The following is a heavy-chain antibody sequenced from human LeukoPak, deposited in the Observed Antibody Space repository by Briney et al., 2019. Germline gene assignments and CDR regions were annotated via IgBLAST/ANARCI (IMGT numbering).Heavy chain of an antibody. CDR1: GFTVSSNY. D-gene: IGHD3-22*01. V-gene: IGHV3-53*01. CDR2: IYSGGST. CDR3: ARDRKYYDSSGYYI. J-gene: IGHJ4*02. Sequence: GGSLRLSCAASGFTVSSNYMSWVRQAPGKGLEWVSVIYSGGSTYYADSVKGRFTISRDNSKNTLYLQTNSLRAEDTAVYYCARDRKYYDSSGYYIWGQGTLVTVSS.